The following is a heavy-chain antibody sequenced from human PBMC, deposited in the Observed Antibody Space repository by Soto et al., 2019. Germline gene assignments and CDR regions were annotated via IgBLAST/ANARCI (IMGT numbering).Heavy chain of an antibody. V-gene: IGHV5-51*01. CDR3: GRRLYRAGSCWFSYDY. J-gene: IGHJ4*02. Sequence: GESPQISCQASGYSFTNYWIACGRQVPGKGLEWMGIIYPNDSDTRYNPTFEGHVTITADNSTSTAYLQRSSRTASDAATYYCGRRLYRAGSCWFSYDYWGQGSLVTVSS. D-gene: IGHD6-19*01. CDR1: GYSFTNYW. CDR2: IYPNDSDT.